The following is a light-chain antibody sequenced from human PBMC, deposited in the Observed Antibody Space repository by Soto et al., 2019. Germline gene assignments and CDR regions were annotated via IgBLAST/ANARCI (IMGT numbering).Light chain of an antibody. CDR1: QGISTY. CDR3: QQSYSTPIT. V-gene: IGKV1-39*01. J-gene: IGKJ5*01. Sequence: DIQWTQSPSFLSASVGDRVTMTCRASQGISTYLAWYQQKPGKAPKLLIYAASSLQSGVPSRFSGSGSGTDFTLTISSLQPEDFATYYCQQSYSTPITFGQGTRLEVK. CDR2: AAS.